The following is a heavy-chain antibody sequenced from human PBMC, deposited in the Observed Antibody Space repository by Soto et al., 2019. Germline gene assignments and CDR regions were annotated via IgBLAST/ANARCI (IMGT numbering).Heavy chain of an antibody. J-gene: IGHJ6*02. CDR2: ISGSGGST. CDR3: ANPGSTVTTIFWGMDV. CDR1: GFTFSSYA. Sequence: PGGSLRLSCAASGFTFSSYAMSWVRQAPGKGLEWVSAISGSGGSTYYADSVKGRFTISRDNSKNTLYLQMNSLRAEDTAVYYCANPGSTVTTIFWGMDVWGQGTTVTVSS. V-gene: IGHV3-23*01. D-gene: IGHD4-17*01.